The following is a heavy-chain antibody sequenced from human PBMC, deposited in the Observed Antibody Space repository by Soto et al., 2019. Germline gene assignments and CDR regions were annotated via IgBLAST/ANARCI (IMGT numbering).Heavy chain of an antibody. CDR2: ISYDGENQ. D-gene: IGHD3-10*01. Sequence: QRQLVESGGGVVQPGRSLRLSCAASGFSFSHYAMHWVRQPPGKGLEWVALISYDGENQYFTDSVRGRFTISRDNSKTAVYLEMNDLRLDDTATYYCVSPHSESSNAFDLRGQGTLVTVSS. V-gene: IGHV3-30*04. CDR1: GFSFSHYA. J-gene: IGHJ5*02. CDR3: VSPHSESSNAFDL.